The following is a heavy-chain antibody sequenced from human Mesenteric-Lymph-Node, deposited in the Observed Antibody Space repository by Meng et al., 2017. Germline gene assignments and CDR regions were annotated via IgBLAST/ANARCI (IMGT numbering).Heavy chain of an antibody. CDR2: IIPIFGTA. V-gene: IGHV1-69*06. CDR3: ARSYYDSSGYYYADAFDI. J-gene: IGHJ3*02. D-gene: IGHD3-22*01. CDR1: GYTFTGYY. Sequence: SVKVSCKASGYTFTGYYMHWVRQAPGQGLEWMGGIIPIFGTANYAQKFQGRVTITADKSTSTAYMELSSLRSEDTAVYYCARSYYDSSGYYYADAFDIWGQGTMVTVSS.